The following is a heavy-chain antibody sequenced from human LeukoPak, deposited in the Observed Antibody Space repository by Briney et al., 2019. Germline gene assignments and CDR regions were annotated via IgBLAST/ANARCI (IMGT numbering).Heavy chain of an antibody. CDR2: ICTSGST. CDR1: GGSISSYY. D-gene: IGHD3-22*01. J-gene: IGHJ4*02. Sequence: RTSETLSLTCTVSGGSISSYYWSWIRQPAGKGLEWIGRICTSGSTNYNPSLKSRVTMSVDTSKNQFSLKLSSVTAADTAVYYCAREASITMIVVVPSVYYFDYWGQGTLVTVSS. V-gene: IGHV4-4*07. CDR3: AREASITMIVVVPSVYYFDY.